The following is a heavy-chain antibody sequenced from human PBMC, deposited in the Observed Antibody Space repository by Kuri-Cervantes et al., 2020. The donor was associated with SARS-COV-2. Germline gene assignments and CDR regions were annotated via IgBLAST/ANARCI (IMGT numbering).Heavy chain of an antibody. Sequence: GGSLRLSCAASGFAFSNYAMSWVRQAPGKGMEWVLGISGSGEITYYADSEKGRFTISRDNSKNTLYLQMNSLRAEDTAVYYCAKFTSFSSRWFDPWGQGTLVTVSS. D-gene: IGHD2-2*01. CDR3: AKFTSFSSRWFDP. V-gene: IGHV3-23*01. J-gene: IGHJ5*02. CDR2: ISGSGEIT. CDR1: GFAFSNYA.